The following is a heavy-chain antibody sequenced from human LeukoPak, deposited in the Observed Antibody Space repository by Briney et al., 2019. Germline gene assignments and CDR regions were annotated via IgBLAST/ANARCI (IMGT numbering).Heavy chain of an antibody. CDR3: AKSTSSGWYYFDY. D-gene: IGHD6-19*01. CDR1: GFTFSNYP. J-gene: IGHJ4*02. Sequence: GGSLRLSCAASGFTFSNYPMTWVRQAPGKGLEWVSAISAGAGSTYYADSVKGRFTISRDNSKNTLYLQMNSLRAEDTAVYYCAKSTSSGWYYFDYWGQGTLVTVSS. CDR2: ISAGAGST. V-gene: IGHV3-23*01.